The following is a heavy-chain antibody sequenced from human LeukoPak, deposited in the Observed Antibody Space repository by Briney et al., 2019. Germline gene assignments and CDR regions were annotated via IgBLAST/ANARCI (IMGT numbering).Heavy chain of an antibody. D-gene: IGHD3-22*01. CDR2: INPSGGST. CDR3: ARAGGEYYYDSSGYNIDY. Sequence: ASVKVSCKASGYTFTSYYMHWVRQAPGQGLEWMGIINPSGGSTSYAQKFQGRVTMTRDTSTSTVYMELSSLRSEDTAVYYCARAGGEYYYDSSGYNIDYWGQGTLVTVSP. CDR1: GYTFTSYY. V-gene: IGHV1-46*01. J-gene: IGHJ4*02.